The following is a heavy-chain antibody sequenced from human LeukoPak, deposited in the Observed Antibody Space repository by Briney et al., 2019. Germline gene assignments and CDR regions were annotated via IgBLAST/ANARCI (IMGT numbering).Heavy chain of an antibody. V-gene: IGHV3-48*01. J-gene: IGHJ3*02. CDR1: GFTFNYYS. CDR3: VRDQAYAFDI. CDR2: IRSRDGTV. Sequence: GGSLRLACVASGFTFNYYSMNWARQAPGKGLEWISYIRSRDGTVSYADSVEGRFTISTDTAKTSLFLQMNGLSADDTAVYYCVRDQAYAFDIWGQGTMVTVSS.